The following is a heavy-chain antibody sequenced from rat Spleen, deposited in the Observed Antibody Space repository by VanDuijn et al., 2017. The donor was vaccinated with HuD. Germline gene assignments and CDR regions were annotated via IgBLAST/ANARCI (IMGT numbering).Heavy chain of an antibody. V-gene: IGHV5S10*01. J-gene: IGHJ3*01. CDR1: GFTFSDYY. Sequence: EVQLVESGGGLVQPGRSLKLSCAASGFTFSDYYMAWVRQAPTKGLEWVATISYDGSSTYYRDSVKGRFTISRDNAKSTLYLQMDSLRSEETATYYCGRGRDWFAYWGQGTLVTVSS. CDR3: GRGRDWFAY. CDR2: ISYDGSST. D-gene: IGHD4-3*01.